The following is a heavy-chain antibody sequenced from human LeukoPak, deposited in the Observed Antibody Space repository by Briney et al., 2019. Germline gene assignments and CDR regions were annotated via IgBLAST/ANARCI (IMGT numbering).Heavy chain of an antibody. D-gene: IGHD2-15*01. CDR2: ISSSSSYI. CDR1: GFTFSSYS. J-gene: IGHJ6*02. Sequence: PGGSLRLSCAASGFTFSSYSMNWVRQAPGKGLEWVSSISSSSSYIYYADSVKGRFTISRDNAKNSLYLQMNSLRAEDTAVYYCAREGPLKDIVVVVAATPYYGMDVWGQGTTVTVSS. CDR3: AREGPLKDIVVVVAATPYYGMDV. V-gene: IGHV3-21*01.